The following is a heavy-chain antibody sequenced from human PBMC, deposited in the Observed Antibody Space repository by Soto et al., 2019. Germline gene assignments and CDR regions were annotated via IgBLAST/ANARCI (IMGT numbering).Heavy chain of an antibody. D-gene: IGHD6-13*01. CDR1: GFTFSNYG. J-gene: IGHJ6*02. Sequence: QVQLVESGGGVVQPGRSLRLSCAASGFTFSNYGMHWVRQAPGKGLEWVAVISHDGNNKYYAEFVKGRFTISRDNSKNTLYLQMNSLRPEDTAVFYCAKDLGSSWHYYSYGMDVWGQGTTVTVSS. CDR3: AKDLGSSWHYYSYGMDV. V-gene: IGHV3-30*18. CDR2: ISHDGNNK.